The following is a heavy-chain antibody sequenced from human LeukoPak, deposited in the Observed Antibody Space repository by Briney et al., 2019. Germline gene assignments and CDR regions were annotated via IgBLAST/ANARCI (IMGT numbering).Heavy chain of an antibody. D-gene: IGHD3-22*01. CDR2: IYYSGNT. Sequence: SETLSLTCTVSGGSISSHYWSWTRQPPGKGLEWIAYIYYSGNTNYNPSLKSRVTISVDTSKNQFSLKLSSVTAADTAVYYCASSDYYDYYFDYWGQGTLVTVSS. V-gene: IGHV4-59*11. CDR3: ASSDYYDYYFDY. CDR1: GGSISSHY. J-gene: IGHJ4*02.